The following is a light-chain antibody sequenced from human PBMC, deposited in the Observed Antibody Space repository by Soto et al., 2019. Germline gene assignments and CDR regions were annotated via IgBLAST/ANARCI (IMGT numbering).Light chain of an antibody. J-gene: IGKJ3*01. V-gene: IGKV3D-15*01. CDR3: QQYNNWPFT. CDR1: QSVSSN. CDR2: GAS. Sequence: TVRTQSPATLSVSPGERATLSCRASQSVSSNLAWYQQKPGQAPRLLIYGASTRATGIPARFSGSGSGTEFTLTVSSLQSEDFAVYYCQQYNNWPFTFGPGTKVDIK.